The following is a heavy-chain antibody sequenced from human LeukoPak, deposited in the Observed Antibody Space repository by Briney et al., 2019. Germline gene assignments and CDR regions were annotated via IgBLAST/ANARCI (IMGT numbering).Heavy chain of an antibody. D-gene: IGHD3-22*01. CDR2: ISSSGSTI. J-gene: IGHJ4*02. CDR3: ARDESDYDSSGYLSY. Sequence: GGSLRLSCAASGFTFSDYYMSWLRQAPGKGLEWVSYISSSGSTIYYADSVKGRFTIPRDNAKNSLYLQMNSLRAEDTAVYYCARDESDYDSSGYLSYWGQGTLVTVSS. V-gene: IGHV3-11*01. CDR1: GFTFSDYY.